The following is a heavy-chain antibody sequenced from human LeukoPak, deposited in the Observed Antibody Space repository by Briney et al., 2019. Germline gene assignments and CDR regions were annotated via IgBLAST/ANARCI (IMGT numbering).Heavy chain of an antibody. CDR3: ARGGVVPAAIRFFFPGKKYPPFDY. V-gene: IGHV1-8*02. Sequence: ASVKVSCKAFGYTSNNFGMSWLRQAPGQGPEWMGWMNIYKGNTNYAQKFQGRVTMTRNTSISTAYMELSSLRSEDTAVYYCARGGVVPAAIRFFFPGKKYPPFDYWGQGTLVTVSS. J-gene: IGHJ4*02. D-gene: IGHD2-2*01. CDR1: GYTSNNFG. CDR2: MNIYKGNT.